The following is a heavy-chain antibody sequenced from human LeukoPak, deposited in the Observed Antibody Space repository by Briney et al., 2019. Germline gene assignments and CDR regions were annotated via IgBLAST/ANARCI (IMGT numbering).Heavy chain of an antibody. CDR2: IYHNGNT. CDR1: GGSISSARW. Sequence: PSETLSLTCAVSGGSISSARWWSWVRQPPGKGLEWIGEIYHNGNTNNNPSLKSRVTMAVDKSNNQFSLTLTSVAAADTAIYSCATRDGSGHSFDIWGQGTMVTASS. V-gene: IGHV4-4*02. CDR3: ATRDGSGHSFDI. D-gene: IGHD5-24*01. J-gene: IGHJ3*02.